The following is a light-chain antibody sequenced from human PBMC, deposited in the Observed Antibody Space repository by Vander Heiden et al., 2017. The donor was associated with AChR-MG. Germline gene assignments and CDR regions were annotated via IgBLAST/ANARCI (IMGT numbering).Light chain of an antibody. CDR3: QQEDNLPYT. J-gene: IGKJ2*01. CDR1: QDISNY. CDR2: DAS. V-gene: IGKV1-33*01. Sequence: DIQMTQSPSSLSASVGDRVTITCQASQDISNYLNWYQQKPGKAPKLLIYDASNLETAVPSRFSASGSGTDFTFTISSLQPEDIATYYCQQEDNLPYTFGQGTKLEIK.